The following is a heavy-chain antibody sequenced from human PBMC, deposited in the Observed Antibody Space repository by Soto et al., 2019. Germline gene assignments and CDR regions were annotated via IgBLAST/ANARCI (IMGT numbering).Heavy chain of an antibody. CDR1: GGSISSGGYY. CDR2: IYYSGST. Sequence: SETLSLTCTVSGGSISSGGYYWSWIRQHPGKGLEWIGYIYYSGSTYYNPSLKSRVTISVDTSKNQFSLKLSSVTAADTAVYYCARGGYYYDSSGYSEYFQQWGKGTLVTVSS. V-gene: IGHV4-31*02. J-gene: IGHJ1*01. CDR3: ARGGYYYDSSGYSEYFQQ. D-gene: IGHD3-22*01.